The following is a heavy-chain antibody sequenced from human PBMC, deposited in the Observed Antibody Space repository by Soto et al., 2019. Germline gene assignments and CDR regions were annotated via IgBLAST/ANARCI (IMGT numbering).Heavy chain of an antibody. V-gene: IGHV1-69*06. J-gene: IGHJ4*02. Sequence: SVKVSCKASGGTFSSYAISWVRQAPGQGLEWMGGIIPIFGTANYAQKLQGRVTITADKSTSTAYMELSSLRSEDTAVYYCAICRGYSYAWLDYWGQGTLVTVSS. CDR3: AICRGYSYAWLDY. CDR2: IIPIFGTA. CDR1: GGTFSSYA. D-gene: IGHD5-18*01.